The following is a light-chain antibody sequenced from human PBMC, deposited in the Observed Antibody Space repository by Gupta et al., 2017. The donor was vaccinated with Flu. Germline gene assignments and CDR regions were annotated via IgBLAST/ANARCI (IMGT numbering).Light chain of an antibody. CDR2: RAS. CDR3: HQTNSYPQIN. CDR1: QGIRTF. V-gene: IGKV1-9*01. J-gene: IGKJ4*01. Sequence: SFLSASVGDRVTITCRASQGIRTFLGWYKQKARKAPKVLIYRASNWQRGVTSRFSGSGCGKEFPLTISSRQPEDFASYYCHQTNSYPQINFGGGTKVEIK.